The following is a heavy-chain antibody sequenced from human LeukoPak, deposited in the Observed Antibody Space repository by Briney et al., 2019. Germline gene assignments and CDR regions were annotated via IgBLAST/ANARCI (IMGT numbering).Heavy chain of an antibody. CDR1: GGSISSYY. J-gene: IGHJ3*02. CDR3: ARVGGITMIVVLITDAFDI. D-gene: IGHD3-22*01. V-gene: IGHV4-59*01. CDR2: IYYSGST. Sequence: SETLSLTCTVSGGSISSYYWSWIRQPPGKGLEWIGYIYYSGSTYYNPSLRSRVTISVDTSKNQFSLKLSSVTAADTAVYYCARVGGITMIVVLITDAFDIWGQGTMVTVSS.